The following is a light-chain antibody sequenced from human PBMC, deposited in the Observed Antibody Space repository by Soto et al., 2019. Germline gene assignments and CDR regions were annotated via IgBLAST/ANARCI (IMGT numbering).Light chain of an antibody. CDR2: KAS. CDR3: LQYYDYRT. CDR1: QSINSL. J-gene: IGKJ1*01. Sequence: DIQMTQSPSTLSASVGDRVTITCRASQSINSLLAWFQQKPGKAPEILIYKASSLESGVPSRFSGSGSGTEFTLTISSLQPDYSATYYCLQYYDYRTFGQGTKVDIK. V-gene: IGKV1-5*03.